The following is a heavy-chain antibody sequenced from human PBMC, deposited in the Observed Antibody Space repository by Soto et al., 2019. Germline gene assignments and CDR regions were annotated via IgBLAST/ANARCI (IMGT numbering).Heavy chain of an antibody. Sequence: QVQLVESGGGEVQPGRSLTISCAASGFTFSTYGMHWVRQTPGKGLEWVAVISYDGTNIFYSDSVKGRFTISRDKFKNTLTLQMNILRADDTAVYSCAKDLQSYGDYDYYCYGMDVWGLGTSVTVSS. CDR2: ISYDGTNI. V-gene: IGHV3-30*18. CDR3: AKDLQSYGDYDYYCYGMDV. D-gene: IGHD4-17*01. J-gene: IGHJ6*02. CDR1: GFTFSTYG.